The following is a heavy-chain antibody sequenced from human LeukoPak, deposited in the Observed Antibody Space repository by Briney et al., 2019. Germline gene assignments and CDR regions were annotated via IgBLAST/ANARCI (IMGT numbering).Heavy chain of an antibody. D-gene: IGHD2/OR15-2a*01. V-gene: IGHV4-59*01. J-gene: IGHJ5*02. CDR1: GGSISSYY. CDR2: IYYSGST. Sequence: PSETLSLTCTVSGGSISSYYWSWIRQPPGKGLEWIGYIYYSGSTNYNPSLKSRVTISVDTSKNQFSLKLSSVTAADTAVYYCARVSTAWWFDPWGQGTLVTVSS. CDR3: ARVSTAWWFDP.